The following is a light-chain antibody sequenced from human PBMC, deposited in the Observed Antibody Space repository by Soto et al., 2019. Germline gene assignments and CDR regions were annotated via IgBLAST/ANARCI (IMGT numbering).Light chain of an antibody. CDR1: QSINTY. J-gene: IGKJ4*01. CDR2: VAS. V-gene: IGKV1-39*01. CDR3: QQSYSTPPS. Sequence: DIKMTQSPSSLSASVGDRVTITCRASQSINTYLNWYQQNPGKAPKLLIYVASSLQSGVPSRFSGSGSVTDFTLTISNLQPEDFATYYCQQSYSTPPSFGGGTKVEIK.